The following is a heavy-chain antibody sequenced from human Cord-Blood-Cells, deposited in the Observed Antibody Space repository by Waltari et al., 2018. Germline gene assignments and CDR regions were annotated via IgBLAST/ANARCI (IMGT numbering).Heavy chain of an antibody. J-gene: IGHJ4*02. Sequence: QLQLQESGPGLVKPSETLSLTCTVSGGSIRSSSYYWGWIRQPLGKGLGWIGSIYYSGSTYYNPSLKSRVTISVDTSKNQFSLKLSSVTAADTAVYYCARHNGYSNYFDYWGQGTLVTVSS. V-gene: IGHV4-39*01. CDR2: IYYSGST. D-gene: IGHD4-4*01. CDR1: GGSIRSSSYY. CDR3: ARHNGYSNYFDY.